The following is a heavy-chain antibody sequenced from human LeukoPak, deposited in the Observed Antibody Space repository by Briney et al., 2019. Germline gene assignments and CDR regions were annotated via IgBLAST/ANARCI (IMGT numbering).Heavy chain of an antibody. Sequence: PGGSLRLSCTASGFTFSSYAMHWVRQAPGKGLEWVAVISYDGSNKYYADSVKGRFTISRDNSKNTLYLQMNSLRAEDTAVYYCARDGGGHAFGLSGSSFGDWYFDLWGRGTLVTVSS. V-gene: IGHV3-30*04. CDR1: GFTFSSYA. CDR3: ARDGGGHAFGLSGSSFGDWYFDL. CDR2: ISYDGSNK. J-gene: IGHJ2*01. D-gene: IGHD1-26*01.